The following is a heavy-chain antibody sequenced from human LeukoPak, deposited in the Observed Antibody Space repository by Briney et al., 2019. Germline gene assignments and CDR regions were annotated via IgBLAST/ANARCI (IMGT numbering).Heavy chain of an antibody. D-gene: IGHD2-15*01. J-gene: IGHJ5*02. CDR1: GFTFSSYA. Sequence: GGSLRLSCAASGFTFSSYAMHWVRQAPGKGLEWVAVISYDGSNKYYADSVKGRFTISRDNSKNTLYLQMNSLRAEDTAVYYCARGGIVVVVAARHWFDPWGQGTLVTVSS. CDR3: ARGGIVVVVAARHWFDP. V-gene: IGHV3-30*04. CDR2: ISYDGSNK.